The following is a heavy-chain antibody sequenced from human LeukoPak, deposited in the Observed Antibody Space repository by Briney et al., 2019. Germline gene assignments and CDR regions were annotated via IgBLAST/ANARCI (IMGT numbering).Heavy chain of an antibody. CDR3: ARDPNWVFDL. CDR2: IYHSGST. V-gene: IGHV4-61*01. D-gene: IGHD1-1*01. CDR1: GGSISSSSYY. Sequence: PSETLSLTCTVSGGSISSSSYYWGWIRQPPGKGLEWIGYIYHSGSTNYNPSLKSRVTISVDTSKNQFSLKLSSVTAADTAVYYCARDPNWVFDLWGRGTLVTVSS. J-gene: IGHJ2*01.